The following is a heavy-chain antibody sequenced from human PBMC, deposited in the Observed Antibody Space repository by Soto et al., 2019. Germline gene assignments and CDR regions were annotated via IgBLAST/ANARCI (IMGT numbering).Heavy chain of an antibody. V-gene: IGHV4-38-2*01. J-gene: IGHJ4*02. D-gene: IGHD3-22*01. CDR3: ARVGFYDSSGYIDY. Sequence: SETLSLTCAVSSYSISSGYYWGWIRQPPGKGLEWIGSIYHSGSTYYNPSLKSRVTISVDTSKNQFSLKLSSVTAADTAVYFCARVGFYDSSGYIDYWGRGTRVTVSS. CDR1: SYSISSGYY. CDR2: IYHSGST.